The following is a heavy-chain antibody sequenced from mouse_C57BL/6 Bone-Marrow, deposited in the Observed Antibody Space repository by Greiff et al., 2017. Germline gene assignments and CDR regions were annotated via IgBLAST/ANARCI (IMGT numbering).Heavy chain of an antibody. CDR3: SREGLAGFAN. J-gene: IGHJ3*01. CDR1: GYTFTSYW. D-gene: IGHD2-4*01. Sequence: QVQLQQPGAELVKPGASVKLSCKASGYTFTSYWMQWVKQRPGQGLEWIGEIDPSDSYTNYNQKFKGKATLTVDTSSSTAYMQLSSLTSEDSAVYYCSREGLAGFANWGQGTLVTVSA. V-gene: IGHV1-50*01. CDR2: IDPSDSYT.